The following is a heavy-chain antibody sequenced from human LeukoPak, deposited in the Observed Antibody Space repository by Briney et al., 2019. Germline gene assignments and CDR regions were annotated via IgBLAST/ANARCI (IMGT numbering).Heavy chain of an antibody. V-gene: IGHV1-2*02. CDR1: GYTFTGYY. Sequence: GASVKVSCKASGYTFTGYYMHWVRQAPGQGLEWMGWINPNSGGANFAQKFQGRVTMTRDTSISTAYMELSRLRSDDTAVYYCVRWLHLSVTFDPWGQGTLVTVSS. CDR3: VRWLHLSVTFDP. CDR2: INPNSGGA. J-gene: IGHJ5*02. D-gene: IGHD5-24*01.